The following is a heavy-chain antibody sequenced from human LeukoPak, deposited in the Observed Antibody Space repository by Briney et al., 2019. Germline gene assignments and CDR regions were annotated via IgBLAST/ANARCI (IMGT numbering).Heavy chain of an antibody. Sequence: GGSLRLSCAASGFTFSTYAMNWVRQAPGKGLEWVSSISSISSYIYYADSVKGRFTISRDNAKNSLYLQMNSLRAEDAAVYYCARGAYCGGDCYQIDYWGQGTLVTVSS. CDR3: ARGAYCGGDCYQIDY. V-gene: IGHV3-21*01. D-gene: IGHD2-21*02. CDR2: ISSISSYI. J-gene: IGHJ4*02. CDR1: GFTFSTYA.